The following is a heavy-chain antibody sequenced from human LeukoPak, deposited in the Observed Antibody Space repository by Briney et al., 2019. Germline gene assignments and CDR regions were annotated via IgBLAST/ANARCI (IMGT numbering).Heavy chain of an antibody. Sequence: PSETLSLTCTVSGGSISSYYWSWIRQPAGKGLEWIGRIYTSGSTNYNPSLKSRVTMSVDTSKNQFSLKLSSVTAADTAVYYCARHSTEYSSGWYPSYYYYGMDVWGQGTTVTVSS. J-gene: IGHJ6*02. CDR2: IYTSGST. CDR3: ARHSTEYSSGWYPSYYYYGMDV. V-gene: IGHV4-4*07. CDR1: GGSISSYY. D-gene: IGHD6-19*01.